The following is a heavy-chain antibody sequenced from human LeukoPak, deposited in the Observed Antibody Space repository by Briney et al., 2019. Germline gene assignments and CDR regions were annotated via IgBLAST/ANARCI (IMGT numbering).Heavy chain of an antibody. CDR3: GRGHWGIDY. CDR1: GFTFSDHY. J-gene: IGHJ4*02. D-gene: IGHD7-27*01. Sequence: PGGSLRLSCGASGFTFSDHYMSWFRQAPGRGLEWISYITKSSTDMEYADSVKGRFTISRDNAKKSLFLQMNSLRAEDTAVYFCGRGHWGIDYWGQGTLVTVSS. CDR2: ITKSSTDM. V-gene: IGHV3-11*04.